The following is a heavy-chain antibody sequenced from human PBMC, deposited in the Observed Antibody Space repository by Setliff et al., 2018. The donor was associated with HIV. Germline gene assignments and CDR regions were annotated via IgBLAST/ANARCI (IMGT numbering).Heavy chain of an antibody. J-gene: IGHJ6*03. V-gene: IGHV4-39*01. D-gene: IGHD3-16*01. Sequence: SETLSLTCTVSGGSISSSSYYWGWIRQPPGKGLEWIGSIYYSGSTYYNPSLKSRVTISVDTSKNQFSLKLSSVTAADTAVYYCARQMGGNPYYYYYYMDVWGKGTTVTVSS. CDR3: ARQMGGNPYYYYYYMDV. CDR2: IYYSGST. CDR1: GGSISSSSYY.